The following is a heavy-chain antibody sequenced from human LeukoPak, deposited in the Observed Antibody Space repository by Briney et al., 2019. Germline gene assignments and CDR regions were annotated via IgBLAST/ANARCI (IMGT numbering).Heavy chain of an antibody. CDR3: ARHPIVGATRPLYYFDY. J-gene: IGHJ4*02. V-gene: IGHV4-39*01. D-gene: IGHD1-26*01. CDR1: GDSISTSRYS. Sequence: SETLSLTCTVSGDSISTSRYSWGWSRQPPGKGLEWIGNIYYSGSTYYNPSLKSRVTISVDPSTNRFSLQLTSVTAADTAVCYCARHPIVGATRPLYYFDYWGQGNLVAVSS. CDR2: IYYSGST.